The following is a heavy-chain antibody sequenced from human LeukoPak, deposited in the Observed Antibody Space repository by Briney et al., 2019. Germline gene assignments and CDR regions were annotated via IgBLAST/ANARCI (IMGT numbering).Heavy chain of an antibody. CDR2: ISGSGGST. CDR1: GFTFSSYA. V-gene: IGHV3-23*01. D-gene: IGHD2-21*02. Sequence: GGSLRLSCAASGFTFSSYAMSWVRQAPGKGLEWVSTISGSGGSTYFADSVKGRFTISGDNSKNTLYLQMNSLRAEDTAVYYCAKGGRCGGDCYPNDYWGQGTLVTVSS. J-gene: IGHJ4*02. CDR3: AKGGRCGGDCYPNDY.